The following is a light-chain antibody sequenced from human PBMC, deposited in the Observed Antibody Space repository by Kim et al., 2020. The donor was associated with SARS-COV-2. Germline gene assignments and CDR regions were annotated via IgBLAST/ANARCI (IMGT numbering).Light chain of an antibody. V-gene: IGKV1-27*01. CDR3: QKYNSAPLT. CDR2: AAS. J-gene: IGKJ4*01. Sequence: DIQMTQSPSSLSASVGDRVTITCRASQGIRNYLAWYQQKPGKVPKLLIYAASTLQSGVPSRISGSGSGTDFTLTISSLQPEDVATYYCQKYNSAPLTFGGGTKLEI. CDR1: QGIRNY.